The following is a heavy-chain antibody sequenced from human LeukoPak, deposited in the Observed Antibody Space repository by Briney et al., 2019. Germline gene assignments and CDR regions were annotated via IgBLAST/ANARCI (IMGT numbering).Heavy chain of an antibody. D-gene: IGHD6-13*01. CDR2: IYTSGST. V-gene: IGHV4-61*02. Sequence: PSETLSLTCTVSGGSISSGSYYRSWIRQPAGKGLEWIGRIYTSGSTNYNPSLKSRVTISVDTSKNQFSLKLSSVTAADTAVYYCARDRSSSGYFDYWGQGTLVTVSS. CDR1: GGSISSGSYY. CDR3: ARDRSSSGYFDY. J-gene: IGHJ4*02.